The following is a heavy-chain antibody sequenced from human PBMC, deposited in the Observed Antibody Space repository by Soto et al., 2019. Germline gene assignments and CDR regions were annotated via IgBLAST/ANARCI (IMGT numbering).Heavy chain of an antibody. D-gene: IGHD6-19*01. Sequence: EVQLVESGGGLVQPGGSLRLSCAASGFTFSSYSMNWVRQAPGKGLEWVSYISSSSSTIYYADSVKGRFTISRDNAKNSLYLQMNSLRDEDTAVYYCASRSGYSSGWYWDYWGQGTLVTVSS. J-gene: IGHJ4*02. CDR2: ISSSSSTI. CDR1: GFTFSSYS. V-gene: IGHV3-48*02. CDR3: ASRSGYSSGWYWDY.